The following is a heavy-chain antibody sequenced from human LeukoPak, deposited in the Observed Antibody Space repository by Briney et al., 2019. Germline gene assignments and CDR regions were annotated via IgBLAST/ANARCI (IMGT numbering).Heavy chain of an antibody. Sequence: GGSLRLSCAASGFTFSSYSMNWARQAPGKGLEWVSSISSSSYIYYADSVKGRFTISRDNAKNSLYLQMNSLRAEDTAVYYCARDPVVAVDYWGQGTLVTVSS. CDR3: ARDPVVAVDY. J-gene: IGHJ4*02. CDR2: ISSSSYI. CDR1: GFTFSSYS. V-gene: IGHV3-21*01. D-gene: IGHD2-15*01.